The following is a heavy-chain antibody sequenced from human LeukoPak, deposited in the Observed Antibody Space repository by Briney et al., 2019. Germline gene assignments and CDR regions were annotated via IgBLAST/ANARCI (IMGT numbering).Heavy chain of an antibody. D-gene: IGHD5-12*01. J-gene: IGHJ4*02. CDR3: AKGSVAIPQFFKS. CDR2: ISGTGGST. V-gene: IGHV3-23*01. CDR1: GFSFRNYA. Sequence: GGSLRLSCEASGFSFRNYAMNWVRQAPGKGLEWVASISGTGGSTFYADFAKGRFIISRDNSKDTLSLQLNSLTGTDTAVYFCAKGSVAIPQFFKSWGRGILVTVSS.